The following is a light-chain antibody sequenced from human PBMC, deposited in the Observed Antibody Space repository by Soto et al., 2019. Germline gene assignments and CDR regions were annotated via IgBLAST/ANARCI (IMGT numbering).Light chain of an antibody. CDR3: VQGTHWPWT. CDR2: QVS. J-gene: IGKJ1*01. Sequence: DVVMSQSPLSLSVTLGQPASISCRSSQGLVYSDGNTFLNWFHRRPGQSPRRLIYQVSNRDSGVPDRFSGSGSGTDYTLTISRVEAENVGIYYCVQGTHWPWTFGQGTKVEI. CDR1: QGLVYSDGNTF. V-gene: IGKV2-30*01.